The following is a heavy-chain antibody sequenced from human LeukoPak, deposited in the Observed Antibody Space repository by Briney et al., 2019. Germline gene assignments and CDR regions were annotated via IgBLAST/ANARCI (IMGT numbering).Heavy chain of an antibody. V-gene: IGHV1-2*06. CDR1: GYTFTGYY. J-gene: IGHJ3*02. D-gene: IGHD5-18*01. CDR3: AREGTAMADAFDI. CDR2: INPNSGGT. Sequence: ASVKVSCKASGYTFTGYYIHWVRQAPGQGLEWMGRINPNSGGTNYAQKFQGRVTMTRDTSISTAYMELSRLRSDDTAVYYCAREGTAMADAFDIWGQGTMVTVSS.